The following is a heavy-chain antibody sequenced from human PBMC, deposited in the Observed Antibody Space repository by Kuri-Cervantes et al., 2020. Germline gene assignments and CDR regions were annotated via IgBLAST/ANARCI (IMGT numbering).Heavy chain of an antibody. Sequence: GGSLRLSCAASGFTFSSYDMHWVRQATGKGLEWVSSIGTAGDTYYSGSVKGRFTISRDNSKNTLYLQMNSLRAEDTAVYYCAKSSYDYYDSSGYYRPPDYWGQGTLVTVSS. V-gene: IGHV3-13*01. J-gene: IGHJ4*02. D-gene: IGHD3-22*01. CDR3: AKSSYDYYDSSGYYRPPDY. CDR2: IGTAGDT. CDR1: GFTFSSYD.